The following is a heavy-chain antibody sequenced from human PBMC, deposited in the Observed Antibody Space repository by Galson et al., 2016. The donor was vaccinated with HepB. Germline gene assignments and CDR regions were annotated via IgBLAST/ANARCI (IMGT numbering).Heavy chain of an antibody. V-gene: IGHV1-2*06. CDR3: ARDKGEAGGQPYLYMDV. D-gene: IGHD2-8*02. CDR2: INPNTGDT. CDR1: GYTFTDYYF. J-gene: IGHJ6*03. Sequence: SVKVSCKASGYTFTDYYFMYWVRQAPGQGLEWIGRINPNTGDTNYAQKFQGRVTMTRDTSISTAYMDLTRLTDEDTAVYYCARDKGEAGGQPYLYMDVWGHGTTVTVSS.